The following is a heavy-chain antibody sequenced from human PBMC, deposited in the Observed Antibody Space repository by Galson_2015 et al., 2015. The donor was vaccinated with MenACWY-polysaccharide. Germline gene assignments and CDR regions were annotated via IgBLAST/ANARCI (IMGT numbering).Heavy chain of an antibody. CDR3: ARIGGMNRGNYYNYGWFDP. Sequence: SETLSLTCSVSGGSMSRYHWTWIRQSPGKGLEWIGWIHNSGGTKYSPSLTSRVTISIDTSENQFSLKLRSVTGADTAIYYCARIGGMNRGNYYNYGWFDPWGQGTLVTVSS. J-gene: IGHJ5*02. V-gene: IGHV4-59*01. CDR2: IHNSGGT. D-gene: IGHD3-22*01. CDR1: GGSMSRYH.